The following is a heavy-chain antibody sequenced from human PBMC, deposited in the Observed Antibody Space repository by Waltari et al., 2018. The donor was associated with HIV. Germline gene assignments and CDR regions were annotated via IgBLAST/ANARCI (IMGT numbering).Heavy chain of an antibody. CDR2: MNPNSGNT. D-gene: IGHD2-15*01. CDR1: GYTFTSYD. V-gene: IGHV1-8*01. Sequence: QVQLVQSGAEVKKPGASVKVSCKASGYTFTSYDINWVRQATGQGLERMGWMNPNSGNTGYAQKFQGRVTMTRNTSISTAYMELSSLRSEDTAVYYCARAEYCSGGSCPNNWFDPWGQGTLVTVSS. J-gene: IGHJ5*02. CDR3: ARAEYCSGGSCPNNWFDP.